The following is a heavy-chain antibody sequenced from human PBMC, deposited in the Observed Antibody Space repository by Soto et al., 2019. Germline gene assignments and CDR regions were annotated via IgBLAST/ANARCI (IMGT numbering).Heavy chain of an antibody. CDR1: GGTFSSYT. Sequence: QVQLVQSGAEVMKPGSSVKVSCKASGGTFSSYTISWVRQAPGQGLEWMGRIIPILGIANYAQKFQGRVTITADKSTSTAYMELSSLRSEDTAVYYCASGRFGNTLQDYYYYMDVWGKGTTVTVSS. CDR2: IIPILGIA. D-gene: IGHD3-10*01. J-gene: IGHJ6*03. CDR3: ASGRFGNTLQDYYYYMDV. V-gene: IGHV1-69*02.